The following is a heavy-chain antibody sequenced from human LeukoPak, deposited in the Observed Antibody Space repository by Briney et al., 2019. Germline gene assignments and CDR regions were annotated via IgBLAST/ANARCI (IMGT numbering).Heavy chain of an antibody. Sequence: PGGSLKLSCAASGFAFSSYAMSWVRQAPGKGLEWVSTISDFGGSTYYGDSVKGRFTISRDNSKNTLYLQMNSLRAEDTAVYYCAKTPENSGSYYDWWFVPWGQGTLVTVSS. CDR2: ISDFGGST. V-gene: IGHV3-23*01. CDR3: AKTPENSGSYYDWWFVP. D-gene: IGHD1-26*01. CDR1: GFAFSSYA. J-gene: IGHJ5*02.